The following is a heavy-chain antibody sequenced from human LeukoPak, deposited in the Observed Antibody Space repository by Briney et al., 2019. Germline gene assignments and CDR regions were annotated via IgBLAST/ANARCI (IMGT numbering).Heavy chain of an antibody. V-gene: IGHV1-2*02. CDR2: INPNRGGT. D-gene: IGHD3-10*01. J-gene: IGHJ5*02. CDR3: ARGGVNNYFDP. Sequence: ASVKVSCKASGYTFIGDYMHWVRQAPGQGLEWLGWINPNRGGTNYAQKFQDRVTMTGDTSVSTAYMELSRLRSDDTAVYYCARGGVNNYFDPWGQGTLVTVSS. CDR1: GYTFIGDY.